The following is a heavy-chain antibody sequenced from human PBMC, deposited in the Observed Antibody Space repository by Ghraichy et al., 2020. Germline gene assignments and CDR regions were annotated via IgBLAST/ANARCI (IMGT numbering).Heavy chain of an antibody. CDR2: IRKKVNSYTT. V-gene: IGHV3-72*01. CDR3: ARVPLDY. Sequence: GESLNISCAASGFTFTDHYMDWVRQAPGKGLEWVGRIRKKVNSYTTEYAASVRGRFTISRDDSENSVHLQMNSLKTEDTAVYFCARVPLDYWGQGTLVTVSS. CDR1: GFTFTDHY. J-gene: IGHJ4*02.